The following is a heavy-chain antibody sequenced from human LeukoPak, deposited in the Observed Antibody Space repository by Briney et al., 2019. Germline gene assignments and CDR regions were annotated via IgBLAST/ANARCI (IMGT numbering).Heavy chain of an antibody. Sequence: ASVKVSCKASGYTFTDYYIHWVRQAPGQGLEWMGWINPNSGGTNYAQKFQGRVTMTRDTSISTAYMELSRLRSDDTAVYYCARERLWNDYWGQGTLVTVSS. J-gene: IGHJ4*02. D-gene: IGHD5-18*01. CDR3: ARERLWNDY. CDR2: INPNSGGT. CDR1: GYTFTDYY. V-gene: IGHV1-2*02.